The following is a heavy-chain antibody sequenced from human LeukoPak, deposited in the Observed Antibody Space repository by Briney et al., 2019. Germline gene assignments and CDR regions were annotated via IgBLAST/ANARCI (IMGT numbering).Heavy chain of an antibody. Sequence: SVKVSCKASGGTFSSYAISWVRQAPGQGLEWMGGIIPIFGTANYAQKFQGRVTITADESTSTAYMELSSLRSEDTAVYYCARTTVAGTPEGYWGQGNLVTVSS. CDR3: ARTTVAGTPEGY. V-gene: IGHV1-69*13. CDR2: IIPIFGTA. CDR1: GGTFSSYA. D-gene: IGHD6-19*01. J-gene: IGHJ4*02.